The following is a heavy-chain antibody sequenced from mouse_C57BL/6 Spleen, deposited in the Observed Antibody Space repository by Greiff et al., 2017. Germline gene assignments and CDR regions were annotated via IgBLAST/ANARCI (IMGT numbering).Heavy chain of an antibody. CDR2: ISYDGSN. CDR1: GYSITSGYY. D-gene: IGHD2-5*01. J-gene: IGHJ4*01. V-gene: IGHV3-6*01. CDR3: ARTDSNYVDYAMDY. Sequence: EVQVVESGPGLVKPSQSLSLTCSVTGYSITSGYYWNWIRQFPGNKLEWMGYISYDGSNNYNPSLKNRISITRDTSKNQFFLKLNSVTTEDTATYYCARTDSNYVDYAMDYWGQGTSVTVSS.